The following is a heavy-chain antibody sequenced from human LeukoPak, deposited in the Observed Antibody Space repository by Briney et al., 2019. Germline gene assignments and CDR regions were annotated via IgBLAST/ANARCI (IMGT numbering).Heavy chain of an antibody. D-gene: IGHD3-9*01. CDR2: IYTSGST. CDR3: APGIFDWLTREEYYFDY. V-gene: IGHV4-4*08. J-gene: IGHJ4*02. CDR1: GGSISSYY. Sequence: SETLSLTCTVSGGSISSYYWSWIRQPPGKGLEWIGRIYTSGSTNYNPSLKSRITISVDTSKNQFSLKLSSVTAADTAVYYCAPGIFDWLTREEYYFDYWGQGTLVTVSS.